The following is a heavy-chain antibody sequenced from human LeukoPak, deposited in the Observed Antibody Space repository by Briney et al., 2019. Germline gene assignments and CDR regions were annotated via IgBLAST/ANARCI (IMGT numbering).Heavy chain of an antibody. V-gene: IGHV3-23*01. D-gene: IGHD1-26*01. J-gene: IGHJ4*02. CDR1: GFTFRIDL. CDR2: ISGSGGST. CDR3: VLVGATTYYFDY. Sequence: GGSLRLSCVASGFTFRIDLMNWVRQAPGKGLEWVSAISGSGGSTYYADSVKGRFTISRDNSKNTLYLQMNSLRAEDTAVYYCVLVGATTYYFDYWGQGTLVTVSS.